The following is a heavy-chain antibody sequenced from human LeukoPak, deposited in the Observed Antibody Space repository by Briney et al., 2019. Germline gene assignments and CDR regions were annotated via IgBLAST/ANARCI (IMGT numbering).Heavy chain of an antibody. CDR3: ARDHGGYSGYDAFDY. V-gene: IGHV3-30*04. J-gene: IGHJ4*02. Sequence: GGFLRLSCAASGFTFSSYAMHWVRQAPGKGLEWVAVISYDGSNKYYADSVKGRFTISRDNSKNMLYLQMNSLRAEDTAVYYCARDHGGYSGYDAFDYWGQGTLVTVSS. CDR1: GFTFSSYA. D-gene: IGHD5-12*01. CDR2: ISYDGSNK.